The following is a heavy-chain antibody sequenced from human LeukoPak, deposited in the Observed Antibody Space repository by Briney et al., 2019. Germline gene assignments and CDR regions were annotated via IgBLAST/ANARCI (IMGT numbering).Heavy chain of an antibody. CDR1: GFTFSSYA. J-gene: IGHJ4*02. V-gene: IGHV3-23*01. D-gene: IGHD3-10*01. CDR3: AKVVIGELGAYYFDC. CDR2: ISGSGGST. Sequence: GGSLRLSCAASGFTFSSYAMSWVRQAPGKGLEWVSAISGSGGSTYYADSVKGRFTISGDNSKNTLYLQMNSLRAEDTAVYYCAKVVIGELGAYYFDCWGQGTLVTVSS.